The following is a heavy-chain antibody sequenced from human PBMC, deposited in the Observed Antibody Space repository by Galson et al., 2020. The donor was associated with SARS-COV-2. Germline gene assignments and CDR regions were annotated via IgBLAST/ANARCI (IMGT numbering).Heavy chain of an antibody. V-gene: IGHV3-30*03. Sequence: GESLKISCAASGFTFSSYGMHWVRQAPGKGLEWVAVISYDGSNKYYADSVKGRFTISRDNSKNTLYLQMNSLRAEDTAVYYCASELVPYYGMDVWGQGTTVTVSS. CDR3: ASELVPYYGMDV. D-gene: IGHD2-8*02. CDR2: ISYDGSNK. J-gene: IGHJ6*02. CDR1: GFTFSSYG.